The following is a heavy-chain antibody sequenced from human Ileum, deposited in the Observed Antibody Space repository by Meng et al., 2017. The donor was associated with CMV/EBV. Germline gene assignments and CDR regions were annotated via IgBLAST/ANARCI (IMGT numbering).Heavy chain of an antibody. CDR3: ASSTVVNVGGY. CDR2: ISGSGGST. D-gene: IGHD4-23*01. J-gene: IGHJ4*02. CDR1: GFIFSSYA. V-gene: IGHV3-23*01. Sequence: GESLKISCAASGFIFSSYAISWVRQAPGKGLEWVSGISGSGGSTYYVDSVKGRFTVSRDNSKNTLSLQMNSLRTEDTAVYYCASSTVVNVGGYWGRGTLVTVSS.